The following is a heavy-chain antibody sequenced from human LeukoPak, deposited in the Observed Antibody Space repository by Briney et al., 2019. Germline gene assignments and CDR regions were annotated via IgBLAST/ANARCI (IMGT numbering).Heavy chain of an antibody. V-gene: IGHV3-21*01. CDR3: ARDRETGGNDY. CDR1: GFTFSSYS. J-gene: IGHJ4*02. D-gene: IGHD7-27*01. CDR2: ISSSSSYI. Sequence: GGSLRLSCAASGFTFSSYSMNWVRQAPGKGLEWVSSISSSSSYIYYADSVKGRFTISRDNAKDSLYLQMNSLRAEDTAVYYCARDRETGGNDYWGQGTLVTVSS.